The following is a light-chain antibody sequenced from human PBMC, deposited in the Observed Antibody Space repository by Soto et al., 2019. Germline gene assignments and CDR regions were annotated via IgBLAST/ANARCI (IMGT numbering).Light chain of an antibody. Sequence: SYDLTQPPSVSVAPGKTAGITCGGNSIGTKSVQWYQQKPGQAPVLVIFYDNDRPSGIPERFSGSNSGNTATLTISRVEAGDEDDYYCQVWDSSSDQWVFGGGTKVTVL. J-gene: IGLJ3*02. CDR3: QVWDSSSDQWV. CDR1: SIGTKS. V-gene: IGLV3-21*04. CDR2: YDN.